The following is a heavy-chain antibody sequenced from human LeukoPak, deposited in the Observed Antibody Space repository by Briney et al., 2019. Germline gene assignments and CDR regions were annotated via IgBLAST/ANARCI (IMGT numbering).Heavy chain of an antibody. Sequence: SETLSLTCTVSGASVSSTDYFWNWIRQPAGKGLEWIGRIYASGNTDYNPSLKSRVTMSLDTSKNQFSLNMNSVTAADSAVYFCARYREGYNYVPHALDIWSQGTVVTVSS. J-gene: IGHJ3*02. D-gene: IGHD5-24*01. CDR2: IYASGNT. CDR1: GASVSSTDYF. CDR3: ARYREGYNYVPHALDI. V-gene: IGHV4-61*02.